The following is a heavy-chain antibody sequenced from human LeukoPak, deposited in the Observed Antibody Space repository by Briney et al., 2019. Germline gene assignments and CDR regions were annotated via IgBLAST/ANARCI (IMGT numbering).Heavy chain of an antibody. Sequence: ASVKVSCKASGYTFTGYYMHWVRQAPGQGLEWMGGIIPIFGTANYAQKFQGRVTITTDESTSTAYMELSSLRSEDTAVYYCAGGPWGYYYYMDVWGKGTTVTVSS. CDR2: IIPIFGTA. CDR1: GYTFTGYY. CDR3: AGGPWGYYYYMDV. D-gene: IGHD3-16*01. J-gene: IGHJ6*03. V-gene: IGHV1-69*05.